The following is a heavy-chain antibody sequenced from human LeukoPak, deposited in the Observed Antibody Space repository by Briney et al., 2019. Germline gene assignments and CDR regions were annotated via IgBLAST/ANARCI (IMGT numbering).Heavy chain of an antibody. V-gene: IGHV3-30*18. CDR2: ISCDGSNK. D-gene: IGHD6-19*01. CDR1: GFTFSSYG. Sequence: GGSLRLSCAASGFTFSSYGMHWVRQAPGKGLEWVAVISCDGSNKYYADSVKGRFTISRDTSKNTLYLQMNSLRAEDTAVYYCAKAGGIAVAGTFDYWGQGTLVTVSS. J-gene: IGHJ4*02. CDR3: AKAGGIAVAGTFDY.